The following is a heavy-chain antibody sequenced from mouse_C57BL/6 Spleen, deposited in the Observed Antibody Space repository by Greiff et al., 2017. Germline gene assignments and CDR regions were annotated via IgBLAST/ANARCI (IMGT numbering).Heavy chain of an antibody. CDR2: INPGSGGT. Sequence: QVQLQQSGAELVRPGTSVKVSCKASGYAFTNYLIEWVKQRPGQGLEWIGVINPGSGGTNYNEKFKGKATLTADKSSSTAYMQLRSLTSEDSAVYFCARGGLLHDYAMDYWGQGTSVTVSS. CDR1: GYAFTNYL. D-gene: IGHD2-3*01. V-gene: IGHV1-54*01. CDR3: ARGGLLHDYAMDY. J-gene: IGHJ4*01.